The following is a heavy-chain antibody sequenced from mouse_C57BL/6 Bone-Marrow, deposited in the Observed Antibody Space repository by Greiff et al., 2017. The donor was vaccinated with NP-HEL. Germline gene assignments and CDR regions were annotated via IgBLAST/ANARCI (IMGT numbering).Heavy chain of an antibody. D-gene: IGHD1-1*01. J-gene: IGHJ2*01. CDR3: ARSIFVTTVVAPLDY. CDR1: GYTFTSYG. V-gene: IGHV1-81*01. CDR2: IYPRSGSN. Sequence: VQLQESGAELARPGASVKLSCKASGYTFTSYGISWVKQRTGQGLVWIGEIYPRSGSNYYNEKFKGKATLTADKSSSTAYMELRSLTSEDSAVYFCARSIFVTTVVAPLDYWGQGTTLTVSS.